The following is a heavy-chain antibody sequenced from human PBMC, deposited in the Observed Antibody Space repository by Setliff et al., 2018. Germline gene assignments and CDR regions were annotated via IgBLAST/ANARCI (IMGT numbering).Heavy chain of an antibody. D-gene: IGHD5-18*01. CDR2: INSDGSTT. CDR1: GFTFSSYS. J-gene: IGHJ3*02. V-gene: IGHV3-74*01. CDR3: ARDLDTAMTRGAFDI. Sequence: GGSLRLSCAASGFTFSSYSMNWVRQAPGRGLVWVSRINSDGSTTNYADSVKGRFTISRDNAKNSMYLEMNSLRAEDTAMYYCARDLDTAMTRGAFDIWGQGTMVTVSS.